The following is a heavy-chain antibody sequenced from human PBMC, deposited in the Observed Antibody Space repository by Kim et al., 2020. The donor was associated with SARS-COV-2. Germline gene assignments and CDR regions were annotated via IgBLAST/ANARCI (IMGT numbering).Heavy chain of an antibody. CDR2: IYYSGST. CDR1: GGSISSYY. D-gene: IGHD1-20*01. J-gene: IGHJ2*01. CDR3: AGRMTGTVDWYFDL. V-gene: IGHV4-59*13. Sequence: SETLSLTCTVSGGSISSYYWSWIRQPPGKGLEWIGYIYYSGSTNYNPSLKSRVTISVDTSKNQFSLKLSSVTAADTAVYYCAGRMTGTVDWYFDLWGRGTLVTVSS.